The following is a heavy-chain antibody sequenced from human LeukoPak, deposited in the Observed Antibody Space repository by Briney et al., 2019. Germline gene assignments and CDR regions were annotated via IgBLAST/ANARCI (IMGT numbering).Heavy chain of an antibody. V-gene: IGHV1-46*01. Sequence: GASVKVSCKASGYTFTSYYMHWVRQAPGQGLEWMGIINPSGGSTSYAQKFQGRVTMTRDMSTSTVYMEVSSLRSEDTAVYYCARDIGITGTTGYYYMDVWGKGTTVTISS. D-gene: IGHD1-20*01. J-gene: IGHJ6*03. CDR1: GYTFTSYY. CDR2: INPSGGST. CDR3: ARDIGITGTTGYYYMDV.